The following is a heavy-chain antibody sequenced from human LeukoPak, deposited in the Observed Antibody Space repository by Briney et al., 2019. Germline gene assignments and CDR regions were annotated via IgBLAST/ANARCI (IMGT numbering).Heavy chain of an antibody. V-gene: IGHV4-59*01. D-gene: IGHD2-2*01. CDR1: GGSFSGYY. CDR3: ARERGEYCDNTSCSKYYFDY. J-gene: IGHJ4*02. CDR2: IYYSGST. Sequence: PSETLSLTCAVYGGSFSGYYWSWIRQPPGKGLEWIGYIYYSGSTNYNPSLKSRVTISRDTSKNQFSLKLSSVTAADTAVYYCARERGEYCDNTSCSKYYFDYWGQGTLVTVSS.